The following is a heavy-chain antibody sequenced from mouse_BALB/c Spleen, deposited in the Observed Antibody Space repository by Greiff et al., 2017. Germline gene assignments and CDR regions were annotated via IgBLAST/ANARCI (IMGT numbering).Heavy chain of an antibody. CDR1: GFTFSSYG. Sequence: EVHLVESGGDLVKPGGSLKLSCAASGFTFSSYGMSWVRQTPDKRLEWVATISSGGSYTYYPDSVKGRFTISRDNAKNTLYLQMSSLKSEDTAMYYCARHEIYDEYDGGNYYDMDYWGQGTSVTVSS. D-gene: IGHD2-4*01. J-gene: IGHJ4*01. CDR2: ISSGGSYT. CDR3: ARHEIYDEYDGGNYYDMDY. V-gene: IGHV5-6*01.